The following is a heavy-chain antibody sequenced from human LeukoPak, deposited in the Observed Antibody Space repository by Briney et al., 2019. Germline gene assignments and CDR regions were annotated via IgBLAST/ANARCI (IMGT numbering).Heavy chain of an antibody. J-gene: IGHJ6*02. CDR3: ARNPVVVTGGVTDGMDV. CDR2: INPNSGGT. V-gene: IGHV1-2*02. Sequence: VASVKVSCKASGYTFTGYYMHWVRQAPGQGLEWMGWINPNSGGTNYAQKFQGRVTMTRDTSISTAYMELSRLRSDDTAVYYCARNPVVVTGGVTDGMDVWGQGTTVTVSS. CDR1: GYTFTGYY. D-gene: IGHD2-21*02.